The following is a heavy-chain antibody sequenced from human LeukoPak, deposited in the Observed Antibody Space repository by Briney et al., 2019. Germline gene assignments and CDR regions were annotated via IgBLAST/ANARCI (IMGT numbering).Heavy chain of an antibody. CDR2: FYYSGST. CDR1: GGSISSYY. J-gene: IGHJ4*02. V-gene: IGHV4-59*08. Sequence: SETLSLTCTVSGGSISSYYWSWIRQPPGKGLEWIGYFYYSGSTNYNPSLKSRVTISVDTSKNQFSLKLSSVTAADTAVYYCARHVQDTAMVTPLYYFDYWGQGTLVTVSS. CDR3: ARHVQDTAMVTPLYYFDY. D-gene: IGHD5-18*01.